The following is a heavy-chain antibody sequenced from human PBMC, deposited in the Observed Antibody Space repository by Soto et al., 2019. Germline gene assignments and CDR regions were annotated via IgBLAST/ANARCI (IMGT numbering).Heavy chain of an antibody. Sequence: QLVESGGGVVQPGTSLRLSCAASGFTFSNYAMHWVRQAPGKGLEWVTIIWYDGSDKNYGDSVKGRFTISRDNSKNTMYLQMNSLRVEDTAVYYCARDSGGDYHNYYMDVWGKGTTVTVSS. CDR1: GFTFSNYA. V-gene: IGHV3-33*01. D-gene: IGHD4-17*01. CDR2: IWYDGSDK. J-gene: IGHJ6*03. CDR3: ARDSGGDYHNYYMDV.